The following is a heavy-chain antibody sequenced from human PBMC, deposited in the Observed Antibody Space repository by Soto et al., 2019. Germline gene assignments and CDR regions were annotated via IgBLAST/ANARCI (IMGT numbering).Heavy chain of an antibody. CDR3: AKGPPDYDILTVGGMDV. Sequence: GGSLRLSCAASGFTFSSYAMHWVRQAPGKGLEWVAVISYDGSNKYYADSVKGRFTISRDNSKNTLYLQMNSLRAEDTAVYYCAKGPPDYDILTVGGMDVWGQGTTVTVSS. D-gene: IGHD3-9*01. J-gene: IGHJ6*02. CDR2: ISYDGSNK. V-gene: IGHV3-30-3*01. CDR1: GFTFSSYA.